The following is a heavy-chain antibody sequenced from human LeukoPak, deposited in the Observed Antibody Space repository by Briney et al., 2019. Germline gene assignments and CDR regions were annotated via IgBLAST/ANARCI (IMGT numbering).Heavy chain of an antibody. Sequence: ASVKVSCKASGYTFTGYYMHWVRQAPGQGLEWMGWINPNSGGTNYAQKFQGRVTMTRDTSISTAYMELSRLRSDDTAVYYCARSSGYYYWFDPWGQGTLVTVSS. CDR1: GYTFTGYY. CDR3: ARSSGYYYWFDP. V-gene: IGHV1-2*02. CDR2: INPNSGGT. J-gene: IGHJ5*02. D-gene: IGHD3-22*01.